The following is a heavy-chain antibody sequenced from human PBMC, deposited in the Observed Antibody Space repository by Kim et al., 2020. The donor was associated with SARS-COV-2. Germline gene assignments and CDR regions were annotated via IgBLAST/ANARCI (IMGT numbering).Heavy chain of an antibody. J-gene: IGHJ4*02. Sequence: ASVKVSCKVSGYTLTELSMHWVRQAPGKGLEWMGGFDPEDGETIYAQKFQGRVTMTEDTSTDTAYMELSSLRSEDTAVYYCATDPAPVTMVRGVIPNWGQGTLVTVSS. CDR1: GYTLTELS. CDR3: ATDPAPVTMVRGVIPN. V-gene: IGHV1-24*01. CDR2: FDPEDGET. D-gene: IGHD3-10*01.